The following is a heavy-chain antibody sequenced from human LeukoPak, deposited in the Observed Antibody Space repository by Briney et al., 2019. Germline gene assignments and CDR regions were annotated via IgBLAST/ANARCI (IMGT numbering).Heavy chain of an antibody. D-gene: IGHD3-9*01. J-gene: IGHJ4*02. Sequence: VASVKLSCTASGYTFTSYAMNWVRQAPGQGLEWMGWMNPNSGNTGYAQTFQGRDTMTRNTSKSTTYMELSSLRSEDAAVYYCARGYYDILNGYYTFYFDYWGQGTLVTVSS. CDR2: MNPNSGNT. CDR1: GYTFTSYA. V-gene: IGHV1-8*02. CDR3: ARGYYDILNGYYTFYFDY.